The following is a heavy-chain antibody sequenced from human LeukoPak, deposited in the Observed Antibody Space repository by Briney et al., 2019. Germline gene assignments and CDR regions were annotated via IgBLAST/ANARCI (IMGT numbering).Heavy chain of an antibody. CDR3: ARDTRYYYDSSGGDY. D-gene: IGHD3-22*01. V-gene: IGHV3-21*01. CDR2: ISSSSSYI. CDR1: GFTFSSYS. J-gene: IGHJ4*02. Sequence: GGSLRLSCAASGFTFSSYSMNWVRQAPGKGLEWVSSISSSSSYIYYADSVRGRFTISRDNAKNSLYLQMNSLRAEDTAVYYCARDTRYYYDSSGGDYWGQGTLVTVSS.